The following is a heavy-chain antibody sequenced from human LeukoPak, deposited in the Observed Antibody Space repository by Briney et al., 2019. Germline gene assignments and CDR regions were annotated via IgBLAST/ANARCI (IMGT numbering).Heavy chain of an antibody. CDR3: ASGCSSTSCYTFLDAFDI. V-gene: IGHV4-4*07. D-gene: IGHD2-2*02. Sequence: SETLSLTCTVSGGSISSYYWSWIRQPAGKGLEWIGRIYTSGSTNYNPSLKSRVTMSVDTSKNQFSLKLSSVTAADTAVYYCASGCSSTSCYTFLDAFDIWGQGTMVTVSS. J-gene: IGHJ3*02. CDR1: GGSISSYY. CDR2: IYTSGST.